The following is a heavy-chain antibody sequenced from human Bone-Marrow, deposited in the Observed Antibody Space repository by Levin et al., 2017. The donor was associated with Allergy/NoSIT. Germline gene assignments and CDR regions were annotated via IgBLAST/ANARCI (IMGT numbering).Heavy chain of an antibody. CDR1: GGSFSGYY. J-gene: IGHJ2*01. D-gene: IGHD2-2*01. CDR2: INHSGST. CDR3: ARGDTGDIVVVPAAMGIWWYFDL. Sequence: ASETLSLTCAVYGGSFSGYYWSWIRQPPGKGLEWIGEINHSGSTNYNPSLKSRVTISVDTSKNQFSLKLSSVTAADTAVYYCARGDTGDIVVVPAAMGIWWYFDLWGRGTLVTVSS. V-gene: IGHV4-34*01.